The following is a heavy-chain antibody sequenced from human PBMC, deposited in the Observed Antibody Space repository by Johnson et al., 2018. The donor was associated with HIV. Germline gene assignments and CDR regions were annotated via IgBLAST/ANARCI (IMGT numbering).Heavy chain of an antibody. V-gene: IGHV3-30-3*01. CDR3: AKDRGSPGIPAAFDI. Sequence: QVQLVESGGGVVQPWRSLRLSCAASGFTFSRYAMHWVRQAPGKGLEWVAVISYHGSNKYYADSVKGRFTISRDNSKNTLYLQMNSLRAEDTAVYYCAKDRGSPGIPAAFDIWGQGTMVTVSS. J-gene: IGHJ3*02. CDR1: GFTFSRYA. CDR2: ISYHGSNK. D-gene: IGHD1-26*01.